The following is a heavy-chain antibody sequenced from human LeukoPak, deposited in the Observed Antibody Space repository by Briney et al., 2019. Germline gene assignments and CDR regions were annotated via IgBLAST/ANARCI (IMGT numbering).Heavy chain of an antibody. Sequence: PSETLYLTCAVYGGSFSGYYWTWIRQPPGKGLEWIGEINHSGRTNYNPSLKSRVTLSVDTPKNQFPLKLTSVTAADTAVYYCASGGSFFENWGQGTLVTVSS. CDR2: INHSGRT. CDR3: ASGGSFFEN. CDR1: GGSFSGYY. D-gene: IGHD1-26*01. V-gene: IGHV4-34*01. J-gene: IGHJ4*02.